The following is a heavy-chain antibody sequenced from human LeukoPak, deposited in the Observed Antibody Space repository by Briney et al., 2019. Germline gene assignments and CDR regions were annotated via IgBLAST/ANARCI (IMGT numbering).Heavy chain of an antibody. V-gene: IGHV3-23*01. CDR2: ISGSGGSA. J-gene: IGHJ4*02. CDR1: GFTFSSYA. D-gene: IGHD6-19*01. CDR3: AKGEVSSGWYLVFDY. Sequence: GALRLSCAASGFTFSSYALSWVRQAPGKGLELVSAISGSGGSAYCEEFLKGRFTISSDNSNNTLYLQMNSLRAEDTAVYCGAKGEVSSGWYLVFDYWGQGALVTVSS.